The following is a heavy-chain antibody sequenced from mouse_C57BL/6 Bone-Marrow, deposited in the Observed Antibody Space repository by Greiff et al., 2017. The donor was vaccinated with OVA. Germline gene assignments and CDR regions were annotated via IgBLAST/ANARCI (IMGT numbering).Heavy chain of an antibody. J-gene: IGHJ1*03. CDR3: ARFPPQYYGSRWYFDV. Sequence: QVQLQQPGAELVKPGASVKLSCKASGYTFTSYWMHWVKQRPGQGLEWIGMIHPNSGSTNYNEKFKSKATLTVDKSSSTAYMQLSSLTSEDSAVYYCARFPPQYYGSRWYFDVWGTGTTVTVSS. D-gene: IGHD1-1*01. CDR2: IHPNSGST. V-gene: IGHV1-64*01. CDR1: GYTFTSYW.